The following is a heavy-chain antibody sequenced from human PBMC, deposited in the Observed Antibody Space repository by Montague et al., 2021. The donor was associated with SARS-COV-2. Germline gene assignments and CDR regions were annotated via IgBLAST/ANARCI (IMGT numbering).Heavy chain of an antibody. CDR3: AREKPEYYDGPGVFDI. CDR2: IYSGENK. J-gene: IGHJ3*02. CDR1: GFSASSSY. D-gene: IGHD3-22*01. Sequence: SLRLSCAASGFSASSSYMNWVRQAPGKGLEWVSVIYSGENKYYADSVKGRFTISRDSSTNTLFLQMYSLRAEDTAVYYCAREKPEYYDGPGVFDIWGQGTMVTVSS. V-gene: IGHV3-53*01.